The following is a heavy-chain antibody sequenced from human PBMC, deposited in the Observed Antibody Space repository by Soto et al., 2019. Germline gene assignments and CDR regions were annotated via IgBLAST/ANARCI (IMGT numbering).Heavy chain of an antibody. J-gene: IGHJ6*04. CDR1: GYTVSSFG. CDR3: VKDMGQAACFIRSHYGLDE. V-gene: IGHV3-64D*06. D-gene: IGHD3-3*02. Sequence: LSSSCYGYTVSSFGMHYVRHASGKRLEHVSTLSSNGIGTYYADSVRGRFTFSRDPAQNTLYLKMSSLRPEETAVYYCVKDMGQAACFIRSHYGLDEWGLGTKVTLSA. CDR2: LSSNGIGT.